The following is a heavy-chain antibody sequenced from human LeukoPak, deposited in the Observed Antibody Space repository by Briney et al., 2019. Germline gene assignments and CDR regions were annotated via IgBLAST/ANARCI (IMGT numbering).Heavy chain of an antibody. V-gene: IGHV4-34*01. J-gene: IGHJ4*02. D-gene: IGHD3-22*01. CDR1: GGSFSGYY. CDR3: ARGTGPPSYYDSSGQSLDY. CDR2: INHSGST. Sequence: SETLSLTCAVYGGSFSGYYWSWIRQPPGKGLEWIGEINHSGSTNYNPSLKSRVTISVDTSKNQFSLKLSSVTAADTAVYYCARGTGPPSYYDSSGQSLDYWGQGTLVTVSS.